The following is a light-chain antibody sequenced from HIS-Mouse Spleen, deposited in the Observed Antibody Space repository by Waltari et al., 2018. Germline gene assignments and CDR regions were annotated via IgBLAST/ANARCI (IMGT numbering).Light chain of an antibody. Sequence: IQLTQSPSSLSASVGDSVTITFRASQGISSALAWYQQKPGKAPKLLIYDASSLESGVPSRFSGSGSGTDFTLTISSLQPEDFATYYCQQFNSYPYSTFGGGTKVEIK. CDR3: QQFNSYPYST. CDR2: DAS. CDR1: QGISSA. V-gene: IGKV1-13*02. J-gene: IGKJ4*01.